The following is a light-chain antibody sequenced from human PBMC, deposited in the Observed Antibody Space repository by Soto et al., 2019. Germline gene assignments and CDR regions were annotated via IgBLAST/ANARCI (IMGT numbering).Light chain of an antibody. V-gene: IGKV3-15*01. Sequence: EIVMTQSPATLSVSPGERATLSCRASQSVSSNLAWYQQKPGQAPRLLIYGASTRATGIPARFSGSGSGTEFTLTISSLQSADFSVYYCQPYNNWPRTFGQGTKVEIK. CDR2: GAS. J-gene: IGKJ1*01. CDR3: QPYNNWPRT. CDR1: QSVSSN.